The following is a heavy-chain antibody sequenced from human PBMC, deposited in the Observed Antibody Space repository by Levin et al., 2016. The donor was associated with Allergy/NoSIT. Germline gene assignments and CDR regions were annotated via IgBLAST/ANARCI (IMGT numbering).Heavy chain of an antibody. V-gene: IGHV4-31*03. D-gene: IGHD2-15*01. CDR2: FSSAGNA. J-gene: IGHJ4*02. CDR1: DDSISSGDYS. Sequence: SETLSLTCTVSDDSISSGDYSWSWIRQSPGEGLEWIGYFSSAGNALFKQSLKSRLSISFDTSRNQFSLKLRSVTAADTAVYYCARSLVASGRGRDSLVFAYWGQGTLVTVSS. CDR3: ARSLVASGRGRDSLVFAY.